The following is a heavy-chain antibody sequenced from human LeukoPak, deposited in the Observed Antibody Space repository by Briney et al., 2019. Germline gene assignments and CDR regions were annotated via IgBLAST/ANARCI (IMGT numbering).Heavy chain of an antibody. CDR1: GGSISTYY. J-gene: IGHJ4*02. CDR2: IYYNGST. CDR3: ARESPSAPFDY. Sequence: SETLSLTCTVSGGSISTYYWSWIRQPPGKELEWIGYIYYNGSTNYNPSLKSRVTISVDTSKNQFSLKLSSVTAADTAVYYCARESPSAPFDYWGQGTLVTVSS. V-gene: IGHV4-59*01.